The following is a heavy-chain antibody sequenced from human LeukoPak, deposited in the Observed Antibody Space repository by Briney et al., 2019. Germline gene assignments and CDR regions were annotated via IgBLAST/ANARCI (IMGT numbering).Heavy chain of an antibody. CDR1: GGSISSNGYY. Sequence: PSETLSLTCTVSGGSISSNGYYWGWIRQPPGKGLEWIGSIYYSGSTYYNPSLKSRVTISVDTSKNQFSLRLSSVTAADTAVYYCARFGSGSPFDYWGQGALVTVPS. D-gene: IGHD3-10*01. V-gene: IGHV4-39*01. CDR3: ARFGSGSPFDY. CDR2: IYYSGST. J-gene: IGHJ4*02.